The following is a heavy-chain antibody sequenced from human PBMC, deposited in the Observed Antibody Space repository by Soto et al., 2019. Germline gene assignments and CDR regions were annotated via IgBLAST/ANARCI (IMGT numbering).Heavy chain of an antibody. CDR3: ASAGMGTNAFYYCCLGLDV. CDR1: GGTFSSYA. J-gene: IGHJ6*02. CDR2: IIPIFGTA. V-gene: IGHV1-69*12. D-gene: IGHD1-1*01. Sequence: QVQLVQSGAEVKKPGSSVKVSCKASGGTFSSYAISWVRQAPGQGLEWMGGIIPIFGTANYAQKFQGRVTITADECASSAYLGRSSLRSEDTAVYYCASAGMGTNAFYYCCLGLDVWGQGTTVTVSS.